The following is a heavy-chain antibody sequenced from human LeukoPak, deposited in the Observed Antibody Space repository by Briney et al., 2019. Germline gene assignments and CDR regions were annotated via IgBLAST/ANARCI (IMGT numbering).Heavy chain of an antibody. J-gene: IGHJ5*02. V-gene: IGHV1-69*06. Sequence: ASVKVSCKASGGTFSSYAISWVRQAPGQGLEWMGGIIPIFGTANYAQKFQGRVTMTEDTSTDTAYMELSSLRAEDTAVYYCATEVGGNWFDPWGQGTLVTVSS. CDR3: ATEVGGNWFDP. CDR2: IIPIFGTA. CDR1: GGTFSSYA. D-gene: IGHD3-16*01.